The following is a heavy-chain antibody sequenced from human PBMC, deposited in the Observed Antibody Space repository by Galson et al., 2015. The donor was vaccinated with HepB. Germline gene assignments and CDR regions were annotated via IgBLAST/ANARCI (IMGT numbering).Heavy chain of an antibody. Sequence: SLRLSCAASGFIFSSYAMSWVRQAPGKGLEWVSAISGSGVSTFYADSVRGRFPISRDNSKSALYLQMNSLRAEDTAVYYCAKGPRNSYYFGMDVWGQGTTVTVSS. V-gene: IGHV3-23*01. CDR3: AKGPRNSYYFGMDV. CDR1: GFIFSSYA. J-gene: IGHJ6*02. CDR2: ISGSGVST.